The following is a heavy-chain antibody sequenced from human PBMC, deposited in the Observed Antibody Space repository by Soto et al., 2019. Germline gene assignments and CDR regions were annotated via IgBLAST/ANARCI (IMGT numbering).Heavy chain of an antibody. V-gene: IGHV1-69*13. Sequence: SVKVSCKASGGTFSSYAISWVRQAPGQGLEWMGGIIPIFGTANYAQKFQGRVTITADESTSTAYMELSSLRSEDTAVYYCARTVLRFLEWLYIDYWGQGTLVTVSS. J-gene: IGHJ4*02. CDR1: GGTFSSYA. CDR3: ARTVLRFLEWLYIDY. D-gene: IGHD3-3*01. CDR2: IIPIFGTA.